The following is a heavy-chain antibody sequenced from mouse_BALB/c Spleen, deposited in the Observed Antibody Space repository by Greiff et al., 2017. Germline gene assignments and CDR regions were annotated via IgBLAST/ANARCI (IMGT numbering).Heavy chain of an antibody. V-gene: IGHV5-6-3*01. CDR1: GFTFSSYG. CDR3: ARDRGLPSMDY. Sequence: EVQLVESGGGLVQPGGSLKLSCAASGFTFSSYGMSWVRQTPDKRLELVATINSNGGSTYYPDSVKGRFTISRDNAKNTLYLQMSSLKSEDTAMYYCARDRGLPSMDYWGQGTSVTVSS. D-gene: IGHD2-4*01. J-gene: IGHJ4*01. CDR2: INSNGGST.